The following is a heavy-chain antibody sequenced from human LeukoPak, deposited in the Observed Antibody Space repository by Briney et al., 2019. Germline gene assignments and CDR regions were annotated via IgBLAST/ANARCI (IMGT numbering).Heavy chain of an antibody. CDR3: AKEAAAGSYYFDY. D-gene: IGHD6-13*01. Sequence: GGSLRPSCAASGFAFSSYALHWVRRAPGKGLEWVSAIGTGGDTYYADSVKGRFTISRDNSKNTLYLQMNSLRAEDTAVYYCAKEAAAGSYYFDYWGQGTLVTVSS. CDR1: GFAFSSYA. V-gene: IGHV3-47*01. CDR2: IGTGGDT. J-gene: IGHJ4*02.